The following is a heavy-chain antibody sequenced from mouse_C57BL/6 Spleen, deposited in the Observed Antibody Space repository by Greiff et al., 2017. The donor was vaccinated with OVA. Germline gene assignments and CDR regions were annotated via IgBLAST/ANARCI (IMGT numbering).Heavy chain of an antibody. CDR3: ARPDYDVGFAY. CDR2: ISNLAYSI. Sequence: EVQGVESGGGLVQPGGSLKLSCAASGFTFSDYGMAWVRQAPRKGPEWVAFISNLAYSIYYADTVTGRFTISRENAKNTLYLEMSSLRSEDTAMYYCARPDYDVGFAYWGQGTLVTVSA. D-gene: IGHD2-4*01. J-gene: IGHJ3*01. V-gene: IGHV5-15*01. CDR1: GFTFSDYG.